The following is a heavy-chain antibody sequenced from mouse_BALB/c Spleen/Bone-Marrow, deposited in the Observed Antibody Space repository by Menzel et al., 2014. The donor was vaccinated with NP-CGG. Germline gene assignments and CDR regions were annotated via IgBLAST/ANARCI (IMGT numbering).Heavy chain of an antibody. CDR2: IYPGDGDT. D-gene: IGHD1-1*01. V-gene: IGHV1-80*01. CDR1: GYAFSSYW. Sequence: VQLQQSGAELVRPGSSLKISCKASGYAFSSYWLNWVKQRPGQGLEWIGQIYPGDGDTNYNGKFKGKATLTADKSSSKAYMQPSRLTSVYSADYFCAKATSYIDYWGQGTTLTVSS. J-gene: IGHJ2*01. CDR3: AKATSYIDY.